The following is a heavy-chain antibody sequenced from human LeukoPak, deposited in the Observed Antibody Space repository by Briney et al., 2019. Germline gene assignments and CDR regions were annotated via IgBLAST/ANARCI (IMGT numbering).Heavy chain of an antibody. CDR2: ISGSGGST. CDR3: AKALIGTGGYFQH. D-gene: IGHD1-1*01. J-gene: IGHJ1*01. Sequence: PGGSLRLSCVASGFTFSSYAMSWVRQAPGKGLEWVSAISGSGGSTYYADSVKGRFTISRDNSKNTLYLQKNSLRVEDTAVYYCAKALIGTGGYFQHWGHGTLVTVSS. V-gene: IGHV3-23*01. CDR1: GFTFSSYA.